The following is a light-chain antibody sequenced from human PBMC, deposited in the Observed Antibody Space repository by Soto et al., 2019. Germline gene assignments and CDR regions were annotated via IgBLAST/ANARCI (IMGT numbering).Light chain of an antibody. CDR1: QTISSW. CDR2: KAS. V-gene: IGKV1-5*03. CDR3: QQYNSYS. Sequence: DIQRTQSPSTLSGSVGDRVTITCRASQTISSWLAWYQQKPGKAPKLLIYKASTLKSGVPSRFSGSGSGTEFTLTISSLQPDDFATYSCQQYNSYSFGQGTKVDI. J-gene: IGKJ1*01.